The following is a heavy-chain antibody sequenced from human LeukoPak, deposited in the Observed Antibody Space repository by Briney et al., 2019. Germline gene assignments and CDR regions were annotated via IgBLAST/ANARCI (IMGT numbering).Heavy chain of an antibody. Sequence: SVKVSCKASGGTFSSYAISWVRQAPGQGLEWMGGIIPIFGTANYTQKFQGRVTITADESTSTAYMELSSLRSEDTAVYYCARDAGNYYDSSGYYPFDYWGQGTLVTVSS. CDR2: IIPIFGTA. J-gene: IGHJ4*02. CDR3: ARDAGNYYDSSGYYPFDY. V-gene: IGHV1-69*01. D-gene: IGHD3-22*01. CDR1: GGTFSSYA.